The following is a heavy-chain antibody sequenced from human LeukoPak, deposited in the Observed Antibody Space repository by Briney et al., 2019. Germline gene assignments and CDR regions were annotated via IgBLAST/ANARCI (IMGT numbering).Heavy chain of an antibody. V-gene: IGHV3-23*01. D-gene: IGHD3-10*01. CDR1: GFTFSSYA. J-gene: IGHJ4*02. Sequence: SGGSLRLSCAASGFTFSSYAMSWVRQAPGKRLEWVSSFSGGAGKTYYADSVKGRFTISRDNSQNTVYLQMSSLRAEDTAVYYCAKDQYIYGSSPFDYWGQGTLVTVSS. CDR2: FSGGAGKT. CDR3: AKDQYIYGSSPFDY.